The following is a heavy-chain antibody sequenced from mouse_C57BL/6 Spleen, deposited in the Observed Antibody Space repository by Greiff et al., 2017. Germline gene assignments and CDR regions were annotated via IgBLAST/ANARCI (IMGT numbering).Heavy chain of an antibody. V-gene: IGHV5-17*01. CDR2: ISRGSSTI. D-gene: IGHD2-5*01. Sequence: EVQGVESGGGLVKPGGSLKLSCAASGFTFSDYGMHWVRQAPETGLEWVAYISRGSSTIYYADTVKGRFTISRDNAKNTLFLQMTSRRSEDTAMYYCARRNSNRGYARDYWGQGTSVTVSS. J-gene: IGHJ4*01. CDR1: GFTFSDYG. CDR3: ARRNSNRGYARDY.